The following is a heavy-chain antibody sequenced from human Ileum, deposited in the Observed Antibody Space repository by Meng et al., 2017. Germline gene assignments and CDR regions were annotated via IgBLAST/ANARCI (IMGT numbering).Heavy chain of an antibody. J-gene: IGHJ4*02. CDR3: ARDIIGDLTVYCDY. CDR2: INPETGST. D-gene: IGHD7-27*01. CDR1: GYTLNAYN. Sequence: VQLWQSVSEVKSPVASVKVSCKASGYTLNAYNREWVRQAPGQGLEWLGWINPETGSTNYAQKFKGRVTVTRDTSTTTAYMELSGLTSDDTAVYYCARDIIGDLTVYCDYWGQGTLVTVSS. V-gene: IGHV1-2*02.